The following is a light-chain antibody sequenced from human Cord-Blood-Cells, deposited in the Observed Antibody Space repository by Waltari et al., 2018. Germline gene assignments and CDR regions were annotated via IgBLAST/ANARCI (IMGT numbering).Light chain of an antibody. CDR1: SSDVGGYNY. J-gene: IGLJ3*02. CDR2: EVS. Sequence: QSALPQPPYASGSPDQSVTIPCTGTSSDVGGYNYVSWYQQNPGKAPKLMIYEVSNRPSGVPDRFSGSKSGNTASLTVSGLQAEDEADYYCSSYAGSNNWVFGGGTKLTVL. CDR3: SSYAGSNNWV. V-gene: IGLV2-8*01.